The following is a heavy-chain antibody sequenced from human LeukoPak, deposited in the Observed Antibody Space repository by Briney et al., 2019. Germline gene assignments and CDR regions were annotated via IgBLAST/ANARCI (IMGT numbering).Heavy chain of an antibody. V-gene: IGHV3-30-3*01. D-gene: IGHD3-10*01. Sequence: GESLRLSCAASGFTFTNHIMHWVHRAPGKGLEWVASIATDVSQTFYRGSVKGPFTISRDNSENKLYLQMNSLRAEDTAVYFCVRERQDNMVHSGAFDLWGQGTMPSVSS. CDR2: IATDVSQT. J-gene: IGHJ3*01. CDR3: VRERQDNMVHSGAFDL. CDR1: GFTFTNHI.